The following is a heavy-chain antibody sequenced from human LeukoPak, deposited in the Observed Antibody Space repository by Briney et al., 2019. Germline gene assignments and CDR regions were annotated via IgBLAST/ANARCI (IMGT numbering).Heavy chain of an antibody. D-gene: IGHD3-10*01. J-gene: IGHJ4*02. Sequence: GGSLRLSCAASGFTFSNYGMHWVRQAPGKGLEWVAVISYDGIKTYYADSVKGRFTISRDNSKNTLYLQMNSLRPEDTAVYYCARYQWLGEFLDYWGQGTLVTVSS. CDR1: GFTFSNYG. CDR3: ARYQWLGEFLDY. V-gene: IGHV3-30*03. CDR2: ISYDGIKT.